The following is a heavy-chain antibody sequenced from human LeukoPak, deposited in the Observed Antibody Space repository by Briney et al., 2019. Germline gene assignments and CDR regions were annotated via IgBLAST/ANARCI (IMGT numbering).Heavy chain of an antibody. V-gene: IGHV3-48*03. J-gene: IGHJ6*02. CDR2: IGRSGRNI. CDR1: GFTFSTYE. CDR3: ARVRRSYGYQYYFGMDV. D-gene: IGHD5-18*01. Sequence: GGSLRLSCAASGFTFSTYEMNWVHQAPGKGLEWGSYIGRSGRNIYYADSVKGRFTISRDNAKDSLYLQMNSLRAEDTAVYYCARVRRSYGYQYYFGMDVWGQGTTVTVSS.